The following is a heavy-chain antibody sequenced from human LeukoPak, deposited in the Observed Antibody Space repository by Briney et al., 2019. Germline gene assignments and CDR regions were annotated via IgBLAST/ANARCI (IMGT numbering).Heavy chain of an antibody. CDR2: IRSKAYGGTT. Sequence: PGGSLRLSCTASGFTFGDYAMSWVRQAPGKGLEWVGFIRSKAYGGTTEYAASVKGRFTISRDDSKSIAYLQMNSLKTEDTAVYYCTRASGDYAVDAFDIWGQGTMVTVSS. J-gene: IGHJ3*02. CDR1: GFTFGDYA. V-gene: IGHV3-49*04. CDR3: TRASGDYAVDAFDI. D-gene: IGHD3-22*01.